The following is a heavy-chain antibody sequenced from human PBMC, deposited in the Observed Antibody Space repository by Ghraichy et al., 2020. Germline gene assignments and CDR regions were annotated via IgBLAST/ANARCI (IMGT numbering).Heavy chain of an antibody. CDR3: ARDHRGIGFDY. Sequence: TLSLTCAVSGGSISSGGYSWSWIRQPPGKGLEWIGYIYHSGSTYYNPSLKSRVTISVDRSKNQFSLKLSSVTAADTAVYYCARDHRGIGFDYWGQGTLVTVSS. CDR1: GGSISSGGYS. J-gene: IGHJ4*02. V-gene: IGHV4-30-2*01. CDR2: IYHSGST. D-gene: IGHD2/OR15-2a*01.